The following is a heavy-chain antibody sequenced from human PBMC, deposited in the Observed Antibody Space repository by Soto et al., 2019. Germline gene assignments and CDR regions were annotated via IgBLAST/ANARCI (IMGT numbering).Heavy chain of an antibody. V-gene: IGHV1-46*01. CDR3: ARGLYSGDK. CDR2: INPNGGST. Sequence: QVRLVQSGAEVKKPGASVKVSCKASGYIFTNYYIPWVRQAPGQGLEWMAIINPNGGSTNCAQEFQGRITLTRDTSTSTVYMDLSSLTSEDTAVYYCARGLYSGDKWGQGILVTVSS. CDR1: GYIFTNYY. D-gene: IGHD2-21*01. J-gene: IGHJ4*02.